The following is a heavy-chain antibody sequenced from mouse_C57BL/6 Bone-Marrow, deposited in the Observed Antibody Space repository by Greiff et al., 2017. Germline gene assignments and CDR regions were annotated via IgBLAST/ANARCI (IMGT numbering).Heavy chain of an antibody. CDR1: GFPITSGYY. CDR3: AGDRGGYFYFDY. V-gene: IGHV12-3*01. Sequence: KLQESGPGLVKPSQSLFLTCSITGFPITSGYYWIWIRQSPGKPLEWMGYITHSGETFYNPSLQSPISITRETSKNQFFLQLNSVTTEDTAMYYCAGDRGGYFYFDYWGQGTTLTVSS. J-gene: IGHJ2*01. D-gene: IGHD2-3*01. CDR2: ITHSGET.